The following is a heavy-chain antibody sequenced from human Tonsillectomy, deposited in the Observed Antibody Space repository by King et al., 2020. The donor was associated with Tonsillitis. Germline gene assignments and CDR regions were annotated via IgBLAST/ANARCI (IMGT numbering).Heavy chain of an antibody. CDR3: AKDGIALSDWYFDL. CDR1: GFTFGNYG. J-gene: IGHJ2*01. CDR2: IAYDASYE. D-gene: IGHD3-16*02. V-gene: IGHV3-30*18. Sequence: VQLVESGGGVVQPGTSLRLSCAAFGFTFGNYGIHWVRQAPGKGLEWVALIAYDASYENYADSVKGRFTISRDNSKNTLYLEMNSLRVEDTAVYYCAKDGIALSDWYFDLWGRGTLVTVSS.